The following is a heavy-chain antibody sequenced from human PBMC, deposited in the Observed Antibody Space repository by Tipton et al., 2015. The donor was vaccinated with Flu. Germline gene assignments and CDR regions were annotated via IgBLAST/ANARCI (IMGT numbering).Heavy chain of an antibody. V-gene: IGHV4-38-2*01. CDR2: IYRSGST. D-gene: IGHD6-13*01. Sequence: TLSLTCSVSGDSIGSDYYWGWIRQPPGKGLQWIGNIYRSGSTYYNPSLTSRVTISVDKSKNQFSLRLSSVTAADTAVYYCAIEGYSSSLNLWGQGTLVTVSS. CDR1: GDSIGSDYY. J-gene: IGHJ4*02. CDR3: AIEGYSSSLNL.